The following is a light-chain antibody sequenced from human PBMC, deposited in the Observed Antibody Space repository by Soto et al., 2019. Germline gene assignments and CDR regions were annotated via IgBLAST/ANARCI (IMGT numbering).Light chain of an antibody. Sequence: DIQMTQSPSSLSSSVRDRVTITCRSRQSISSYLNWYQQKPGKAPKLLIYAASSLQSGVPSRFSGSGSGTDFTLTISSLQPEDFATYYCQQSYSTPRTFGPGTKVD. CDR3: QQSYSTPRT. J-gene: IGKJ3*01. CDR1: QSISSY. CDR2: AAS. V-gene: IGKV1-39*01.